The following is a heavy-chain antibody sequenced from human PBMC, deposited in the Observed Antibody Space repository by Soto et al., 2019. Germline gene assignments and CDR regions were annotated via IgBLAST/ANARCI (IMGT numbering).Heavy chain of an antibody. Sequence: QVQLVQSGAEVKKSGSSVKVSCKASGGTFSSYTISWVRQAPGQGLEWMGRIIPILGIANYAQKFQGRVTITADKSTSTAYMELSSLRSEDTAVYYCARAPAGIAVAGRFDPWGQGTLVTVSS. J-gene: IGHJ5*02. CDR2: IIPILGIA. CDR3: ARAPAGIAVAGRFDP. CDR1: GGTFSSYT. V-gene: IGHV1-69*02. D-gene: IGHD6-19*01.